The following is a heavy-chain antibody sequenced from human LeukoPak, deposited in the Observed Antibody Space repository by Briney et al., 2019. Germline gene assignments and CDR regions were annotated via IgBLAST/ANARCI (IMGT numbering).Heavy chain of an antibody. Sequence: PSEALSLTCTVSGGSISSYYWTWTLQPPGKGLGLEWIGYIYYSGGTNYNPSLKSRVTISIDTSKNQFSLKLSSVTAADTAVYYGARLWDSSSSLAYWGQGTLVTVSS. V-gene: IGHV4-59*08. J-gene: IGHJ4*02. CDR2: IYYSGGT. D-gene: IGHD6-6*01. CDR3: ARLWDSSSSLAY. CDR1: GGSISSYY.